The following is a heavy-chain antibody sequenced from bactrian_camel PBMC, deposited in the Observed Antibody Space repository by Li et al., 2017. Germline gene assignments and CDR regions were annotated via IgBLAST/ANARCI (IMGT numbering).Heavy chain of an antibody. CDR2: INRGGDST. J-gene: IGHJ4*01. CDR1: GFTFNTQD. Sequence: DVQLVESGGGLVQPGGSLRLSCAASGFTFNTQDMAWVRQAPGKGLERVSAINRGGDSTYYADSVKGRFTISKDNAKNTLYLQLNSLKPEDTAMYYCANTVAGSPYYWGQGTQVTVS. CDR3: ANTVAGSPYY. V-gene: IGHV3S40*01. D-gene: IGHD6*01.